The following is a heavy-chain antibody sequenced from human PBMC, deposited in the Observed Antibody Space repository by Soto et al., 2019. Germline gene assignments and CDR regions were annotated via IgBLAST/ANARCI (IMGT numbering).Heavy chain of an antibody. CDR3: VREGTVTIFFDGGYYGMDV. CDR2: INAGNGNT. J-gene: IGHJ6*02. V-gene: IGHV1-3*01. CDR1: GYTFTSYA. Sequence: GASVKVSCKASGYTFTSYAMHWVRQAPVQSLEWMGWINAGNGNTKYSQKFQGRVTITRDTSTSTVYMELSSLRSEDTAVYYCVREGTVTIFFDGGYYGMDVWGQGTTVTVSS. D-gene: IGHD4-17*01.